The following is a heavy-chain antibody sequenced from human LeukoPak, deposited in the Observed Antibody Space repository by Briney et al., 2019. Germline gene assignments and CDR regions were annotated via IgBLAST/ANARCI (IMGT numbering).Heavy chain of an antibody. CDR3: ARGPFSANYYVGDQ. CDR1: GFTFTSYW. D-gene: IGHD1-26*01. Sequence: RPGGSLRLSCAASGFTFTSYWMHWVRQAPGKGLGWVSHISSDVSTTSYADSVKGRFTISRDNAKNTLYLQMNSLRAEDTAVYYCARGPFSANYYVGDQWGQGTLVTVSS. CDR2: ISSDVSTT. J-gene: IGHJ4*02. V-gene: IGHV3-74*01.